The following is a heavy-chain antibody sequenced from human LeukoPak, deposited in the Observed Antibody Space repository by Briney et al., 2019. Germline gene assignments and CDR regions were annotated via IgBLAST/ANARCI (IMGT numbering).Heavy chain of an antibody. CDR1: GFTFSSYA. CDR3: AKDLESLCGGDCYGY. Sequence: PGGSLRLSCAASGFTFSSYAMSWVRQAPGKGLEWVSAISGSGGSTYYADSVKGRFTTSRDNSKNTLYLQMDSLRAEDTAVYYCAKDLESLCGGDCYGYWGQGTLVTVSS. J-gene: IGHJ4*02. V-gene: IGHV3-23*01. CDR2: ISGSGGST. D-gene: IGHD2-21*02.